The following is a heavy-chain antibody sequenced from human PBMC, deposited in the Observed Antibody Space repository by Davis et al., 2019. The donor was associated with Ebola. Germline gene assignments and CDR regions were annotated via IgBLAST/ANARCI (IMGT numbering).Heavy chain of an antibody. CDR1: GGSVSSSSHN. CDR3: ARHSGGYADLPTDALDI. Sequence: MPSETLSLTCTVSGGSVSSSSHNWGWIRQPPGKGLEWIGSMYYTGTSYYNPSLKSRVTVSVDTSKNQFSLKLSSVTVADTAVYYCARHSGGYADLPTDALDIWGQGTMVTVSS. D-gene: IGHD2-15*01. CDR2: MYYTGTS. V-gene: IGHV4-39*01. J-gene: IGHJ3*02.